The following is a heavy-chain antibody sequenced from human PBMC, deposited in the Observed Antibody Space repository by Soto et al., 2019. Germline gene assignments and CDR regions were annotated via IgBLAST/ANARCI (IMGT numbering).Heavy chain of an antibody. D-gene: IGHD2-2*01. J-gene: IGHJ5*02. CDR3: AKLSCTSSTCYFPGWFDP. CDR1: GDSISGGASF. V-gene: IGHV4-31*03. Sequence: TLSLTCTVSGDSISGGASFWSWIRQPPGKGLEWIANVYYSGSSYYNPSLKSRLTISVDTTKNQFSLQLKSMTAADTAVYYCAKLSCTSSTCYFPGWFDPWGQGTLVTVSS. CDR2: VYYSGSS.